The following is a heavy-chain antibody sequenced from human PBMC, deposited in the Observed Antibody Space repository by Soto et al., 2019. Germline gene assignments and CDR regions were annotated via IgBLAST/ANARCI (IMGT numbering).Heavy chain of an antibody. Sequence: ASVKVSCKASGYTFNTFGITWVRQAPGQGLEWMGCVNGYNNKRDYSRKLQDRITLTADPSTSTSYMELRSLTSDDTAVYYCGRGGGKHIGVNDFRDQGALVTVSS. V-gene: IGHV1-18*01. J-gene: IGHJ4*02. CDR3: GRGGGKHIGVNDF. CDR2: VNGYNNKR. D-gene: IGHD2-8*01. CDR1: GYTFNTFG.